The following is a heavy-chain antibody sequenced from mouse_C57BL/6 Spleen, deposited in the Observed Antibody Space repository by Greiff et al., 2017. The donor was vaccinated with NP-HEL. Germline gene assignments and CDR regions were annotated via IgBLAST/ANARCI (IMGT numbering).Heavy chain of an antibody. CDR1: GYTFTEYT. D-gene: IGHD2-4*01. Sequence: VVKPGASVKLSCKASGYTFTEYTIHWVKQRSGQGLEWIGWFYPGSGSIKYNEKFKDKATLTADKSSSTVYMELSRLTSEDSAVYFCARLEAGDDFPCFDYWGQGTTLTVSS. CDR3: ARLEAGDDFPCFDY. J-gene: IGHJ2*01. CDR2: FYPGSGSI. V-gene: IGHV1-62-2*01.